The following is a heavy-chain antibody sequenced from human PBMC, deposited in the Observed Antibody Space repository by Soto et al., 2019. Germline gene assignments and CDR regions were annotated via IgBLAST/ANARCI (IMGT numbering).Heavy chain of an antibody. CDR2: IYYSGST. CDR3: ARVPIVDIVANGGFDP. V-gene: IGHV4-31*03. D-gene: IGHD5-12*01. CDR1: GGSISSGGYY. Sequence: QVQLQESGPGLVKPSQTLSLTCTVSGGSISSGGYYWSWIRQHPGKGLEWIGYIYYSGSTYYNPSLKSRVTRSVDTSKNQFSLKLSSVTAADTAVYYCARVPIVDIVANGGFDPWGQGTLVTVSS. J-gene: IGHJ5*02.